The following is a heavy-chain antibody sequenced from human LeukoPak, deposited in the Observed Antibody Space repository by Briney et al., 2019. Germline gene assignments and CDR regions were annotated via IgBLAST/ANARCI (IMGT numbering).Heavy chain of an antibody. V-gene: IGHV3-30-3*02. D-gene: IGHD6-13*01. CDR1: GFSFSTYA. CDR2: ISHDGTNK. J-gene: IGHJ4*02. CDR3: AKARVGGYSSSWYDY. Sequence: QPGRSLRLSCAASGFSFSTYAMHWVRQTPGKGLEWVAVISHDGTNKYYADSVKGRFTISRDNSKNTLYLQMNSLRAEDTAVYYCAKARVGGYSSSWYDYWGQGTLVTVSS.